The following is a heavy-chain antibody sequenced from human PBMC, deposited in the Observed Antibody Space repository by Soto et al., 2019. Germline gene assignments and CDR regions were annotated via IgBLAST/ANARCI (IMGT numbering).Heavy chain of an antibody. D-gene: IGHD2-15*01. J-gene: IGHJ4*02. CDR1: GGSISSSSYY. CDR3: ASHTPAISISDH. V-gene: IGHV4-39*01. Sequence: QLQMQESGPGLVKPSETLSLTCTVSGGSISSSSYYWGWIRQPPGKGLEWIGSIYYSGSTYYNPSLKRRGTISVDTSKNQFSLKLSSLTAADTAVYYCASHTPAISISDHWGQGTLVTVSS. CDR2: IYYSGST.